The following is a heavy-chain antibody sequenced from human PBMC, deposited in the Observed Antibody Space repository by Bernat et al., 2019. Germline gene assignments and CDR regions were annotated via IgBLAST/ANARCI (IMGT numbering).Heavy chain of an antibody. J-gene: IGHJ4*02. Sequence: QVQLVESGGGVVQPGRSLRLSCEASGFTFSSYGMHWVRQAPGKGLERVAVISYDENNKYYGDSVKGRFTISRDNSKNTLYLQMNSLRGEDTAVYYCAKGLAAAGQRGYFDYWGQGTLVTVSS. CDR2: ISYDENNK. CDR1: GFTFSSYG. D-gene: IGHD6-13*01. V-gene: IGHV3-30*18. CDR3: AKGLAAAGQRGYFDY.